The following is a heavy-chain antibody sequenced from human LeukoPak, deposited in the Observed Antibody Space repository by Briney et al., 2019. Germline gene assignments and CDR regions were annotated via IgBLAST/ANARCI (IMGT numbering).Heavy chain of an antibody. Sequence: SETLSLTCTVSGGSISSYYWSWIRQPAGKGLEWIGYIYYGGSTNYNPSLKSRVTISVDTSKNQFSLKLSSVTAADTAVYYCARGKGDYVWGSYRYGDAFDIWGQGTMVTVSS. CDR2: IYYGGST. J-gene: IGHJ3*02. D-gene: IGHD3-16*02. V-gene: IGHV4-59*12. CDR1: GGSISSYY. CDR3: ARGKGDYVWGSYRYGDAFDI.